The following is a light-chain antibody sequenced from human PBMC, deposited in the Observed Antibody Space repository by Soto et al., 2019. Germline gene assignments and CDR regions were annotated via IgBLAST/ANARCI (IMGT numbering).Light chain of an antibody. J-gene: IGKJ4*01. CDR2: DAS. CDR3: QQFAHLPT. CDR1: QDITKS. Sequence: DIQMTQSPTSLSASIGDRVTISCQASQDITKSLNWYQQKAGKAPKVLIYDASNLETGVPSRFSGTGSGKEFTLTISTLQPEDVATYYCQQFAHLPTFGGGTKVEIK. V-gene: IGKV1-33*01.